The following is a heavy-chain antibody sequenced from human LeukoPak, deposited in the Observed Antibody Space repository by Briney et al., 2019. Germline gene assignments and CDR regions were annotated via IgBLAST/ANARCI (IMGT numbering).Heavy chain of an antibody. CDR3: ARGSTYYYDSSGYYVDY. CDR2: IYYSGST. V-gene: IGHV4-30-4*08. Sequence: WIRQPPGKGLEWIGYIYYSGSTYYNPSLKSRVTISVDTSKNQFSLKLSSVTAADTAVYYCARGSTYYYDSSGYYVDYWGQGTLVTVSS. J-gene: IGHJ4*02. D-gene: IGHD3-22*01.